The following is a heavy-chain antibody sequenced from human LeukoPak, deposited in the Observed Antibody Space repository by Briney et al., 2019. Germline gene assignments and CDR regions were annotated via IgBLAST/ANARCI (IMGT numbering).Heavy chain of an antibody. D-gene: IGHD2-15*01. J-gene: IGHJ4*02. Sequence: GESLKISCKGSGYRFTNYWIGWVRRMPGKGLEEMGIIYPGDSDTRYSPSFQGQVTISADKSISTAYLQWSSPKASDTAMYYCARLGGSTSPLDYWGQGTLVTVSS. CDR2: IYPGDSDT. V-gene: IGHV5-51*01. CDR1: GYRFTNYW. CDR3: ARLGGSTSPLDY.